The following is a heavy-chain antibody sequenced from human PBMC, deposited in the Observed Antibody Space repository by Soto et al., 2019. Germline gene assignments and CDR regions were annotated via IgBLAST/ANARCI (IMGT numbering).Heavy chain of an antibody. CDR1: GGSISSGGYY. CDR2: IYHSGTT. J-gene: IGHJ3*02. CDR3: ASWVPAATNDAFDI. Sequence: SETLSLTCTVSGGSISSGGYYWSWIRQHPGKGLEWIGYIYHSGTTYYNPSLKSRVTISVDTSKNQFSLKLTSVTAADTAVYYCASWVPAATNDAFDIWGQGTMVTVSS. V-gene: IGHV4-31*03. D-gene: IGHD2-2*01.